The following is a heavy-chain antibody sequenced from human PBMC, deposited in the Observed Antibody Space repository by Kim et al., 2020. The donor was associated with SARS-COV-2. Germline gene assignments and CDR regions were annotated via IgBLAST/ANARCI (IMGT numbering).Heavy chain of an antibody. D-gene: IGHD3-10*01. V-gene: IGHV5-10-1*01. Sequence: GESLKISCKGSGYSFTSYWISWVRQMPGKGLEWMGRIDPSDSYTNYSPSFQGHVTISADKSISTAYLQWSSLKASDTAMYYCARHRTDYYGSGREGDWFDPWGQGTLVTVSS. CDR3: ARHRTDYYGSGREGDWFDP. CDR2: IDPSDSYT. CDR1: GYSFTSYW. J-gene: IGHJ5*02.